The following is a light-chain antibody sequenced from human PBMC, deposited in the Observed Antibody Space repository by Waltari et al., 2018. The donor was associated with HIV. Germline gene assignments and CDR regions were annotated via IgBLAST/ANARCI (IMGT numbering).Light chain of an antibody. CDR3: QVWDSSSDAYV. V-gene: IGLV3-21*04. J-gene: IGLJ1*01. CDR2: YDS. CDR1: NIGSKR. Sequence: SYVLAQPPSVSVAPGKTATMTCGGNNIGSKRVPWYQQKPGQAPVVVSYYDSDRPSGIPERFSGSNSGNTATLTISRVEAGDEADYYCQVWDSSSDAYVFGTGTKVTVL.